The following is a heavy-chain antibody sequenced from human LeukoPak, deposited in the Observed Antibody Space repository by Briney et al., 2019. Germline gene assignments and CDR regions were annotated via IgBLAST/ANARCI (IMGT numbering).Heavy chain of an antibody. Sequence: GGSLRLSCAASGFTFSSYAMHWVCQAPGKGLEWVAVISYDGSNKYYADSVKGRFTISRDNSKNSLYLQMNSLRTEDTALYYCAKEPYGSGSYWGYFDYWGQGTLVTVSS. CDR1: GFTFSSYA. J-gene: IGHJ4*02. CDR2: ISYDGSNK. D-gene: IGHD3-10*01. CDR3: AKEPYGSGSYWGYFDY. V-gene: IGHV3-30*04.